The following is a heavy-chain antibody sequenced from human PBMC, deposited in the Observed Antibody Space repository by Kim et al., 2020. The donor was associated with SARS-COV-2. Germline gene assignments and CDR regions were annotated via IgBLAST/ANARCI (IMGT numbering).Heavy chain of an antibody. V-gene: IGHV1-3*01. CDR3: ARVKGKYFDWLPHDY. D-gene: IGHD3-9*01. Sequence: ASVKVSCKASGYTFTSYAMHWVRQAPGQRLEWMGWINAGNGNTKYSQKFQGRVTITRDTSASTAYMELSSLRSEDTAVYYCARVKGKYFDWLPHDYWGQGTLVTVSS. J-gene: IGHJ4*02. CDR2: INAGNGNT. CDR1: GYTFTSYA.